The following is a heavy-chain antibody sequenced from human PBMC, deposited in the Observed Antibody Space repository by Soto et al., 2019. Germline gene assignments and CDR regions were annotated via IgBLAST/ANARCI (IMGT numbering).Heavy chain of an antibody. CDR1: GGSFSGYY. V-gene: IGHV4-34*01. CDR3: VTNAYGSGSSPSYNWFDP. Sequence: QVQLQQWGAGLLKPSETLSLTCAVYGGSFSGYYWSWIRQPPGKGLEWIGEINHSGSTNYNPSLKSRVTISVDTSKNQFSLKLSSVTAADTTAYYCVTNAYGSGSSPSYNWFDPWGQGTLVTVSS. CDR2: INHSGST. D-gene: IGHD3-10*01. J-gene: IGHJ5*02.